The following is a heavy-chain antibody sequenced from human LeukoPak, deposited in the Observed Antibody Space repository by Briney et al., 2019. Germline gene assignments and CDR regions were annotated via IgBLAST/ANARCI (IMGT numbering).Heavy chain of an antibody. Sequence: GSLRLSCTASGFSFGDYAMSWFRQAPGKGLEWVSFIRNKAYGGTTEYAASVKGRFTISRDDSKSIAYLQINSLKTEDTAVYYCTTPKAYDYYYGMDVWGQGTTVTVSS. V-gene: IGHV3-49*03. J-gene: IGHJ6*02. CDR3: TTPKAYDYYYGMDV. CDR1: GFSFGDYA. CDR2: IRNKAYGGTT.